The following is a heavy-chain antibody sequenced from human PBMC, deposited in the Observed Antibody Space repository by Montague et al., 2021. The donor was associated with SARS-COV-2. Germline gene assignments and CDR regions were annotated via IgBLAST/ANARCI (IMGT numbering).Heavy chain of an antibody. Sequence: SETLSLTCTVSGGSISSSSYYWGWIRQPPGKGLEWIGSIYYSGSTYYNPSLKSRVTISVDTSKNQFSLKLSSVTAADMAVYYCARQRRGGLVSTPRFFDYWGQGTLVTVSS. CDR3: ARQRRGGLVSTPRFFDY. V-gene: IGHV4-39*01. J-gene: IGHJ4*02. CDR1: GGSISSSSYY. D-gene: IGHD6-19*01. CDR2: IYYSGST.